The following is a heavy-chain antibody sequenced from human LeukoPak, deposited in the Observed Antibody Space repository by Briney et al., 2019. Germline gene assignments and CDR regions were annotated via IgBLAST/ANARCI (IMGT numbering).Heavy chain of an antibody. CDR1: GDSISSGGYS. V-gene: IGHV4-61*02. CDR3: ARVEYGDYDILTGYTFNWFDP. D-gene: IGHD3-9*01. J-gene: IGHJ5*02. CDR2: IYTSGST. Sequence: SETLSLTCAVSGDSISSGGYSWSWIRQTPGKGLEWIGRIYTSGSTNYNPSLKSRVTMSVDTSKNQFSLKLSSVTAADTAVYYCARVEYGDYDILTGYTFNWFDPWGQGTLVTVSS.